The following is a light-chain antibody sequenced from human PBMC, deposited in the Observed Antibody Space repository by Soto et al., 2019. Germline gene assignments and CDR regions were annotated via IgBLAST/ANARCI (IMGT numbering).Light chain of an antibody. V-gene: IGKV1-9*01. J-gene: IGKJ3*01. Sequence: IQLTQSPSSLSASVGDRVTITCRASQGISSFLAWYQQKPGRAPKLLIYGASTLQRGVPSRFSGSGSGTDFTLTISSRQPEDFATYYCQQLNSFPIAFGPGTKVEIQ. CDR2: GAS. CDR1: QGISSF. CDR3: QQLNSFPIA.